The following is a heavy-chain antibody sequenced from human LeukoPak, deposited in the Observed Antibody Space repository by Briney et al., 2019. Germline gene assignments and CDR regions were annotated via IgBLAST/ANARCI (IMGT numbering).Heavy chain of an antibody. D-gene: IGHD3-10*01. V-gene: IGHV4-38-2*02. Sequence: SETLSLTCTVSGYSITRGYYWGWIRQPPGKGLEWIGSIHHSGSTYYNPSLKSRVVISVDTSKNQFSLKLNSVIAADTAVYYCARSGPYYYHYMDVWGKGTTVTVSS. J-gene: IGHJ6*03. CDR2: IHHSGST. CDR1: GYSITRGYY. CDR3: ARSGPYYYHYMDV.